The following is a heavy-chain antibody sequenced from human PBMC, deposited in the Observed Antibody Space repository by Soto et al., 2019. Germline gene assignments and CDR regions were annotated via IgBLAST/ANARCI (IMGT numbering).Heavy chain of an antibody. CDR3: AREGGSYSGSGSYPHFDI. J-gene: IGHJ4*02. D-gene: IGHD3-10*01. CDR2: IWFDGSKE. V-gene: IGHV3-33*01. CDR1: GFIFSNYG. Sequence: GGSLRLSCAASGFIFSNYGIHWVRQAPGKGLEWVAVIWFDGSKENYADSVKGRFTISRDNSKNTASLQMNSLRAEDTAVYFCAREGGSYSGSGSYPHFDIWGQGILVTVSS.